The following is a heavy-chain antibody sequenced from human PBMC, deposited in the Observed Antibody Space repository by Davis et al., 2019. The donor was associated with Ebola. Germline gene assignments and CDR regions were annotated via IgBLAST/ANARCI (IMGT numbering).Heavy chain of an antibody. Sequence: ASVKVSCKSSGYTFTGYGLVWVRQAPGLGLEWMGWISGFNTNTNFAQKFQGRVTVSKDTSTNTAYMDLRSLTSDDTAIYYCARAPNYHVLTGTSSYYFDYWGQGTLVTVSS. J-gene: IGHJ4*02. CDR3: ARAPNYHVLTGTSSYYFDY. CDR1: GYTFTGYG. D-gene: IGHD3-9*01. V-gene: IGHV1-18*04. CDR2: ISGFNTNT.